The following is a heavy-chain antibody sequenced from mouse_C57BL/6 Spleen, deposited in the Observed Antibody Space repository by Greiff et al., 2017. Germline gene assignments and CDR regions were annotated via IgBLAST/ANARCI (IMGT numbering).Heavy chain of an antibody. CDR3: TRDDGYYRFAY. D-gene: IGHD2-3*01. CDR2: ISSGGDYI. CDR1: GFTFSSYA. V-gene: IGHV5-9-1*02. J-gene: IGHJ3*01. Sequence: EVMLVESGDGLVKPGGSLKLSCAASGFTFSSYAMSWVRQTPEKRLEWVAYISSGGDYIYYADTVKGRFTISRDNARNTLYLQMSSLKSEDTAMYYCTRDDGYYRFAYWGQGTLVTVSA.